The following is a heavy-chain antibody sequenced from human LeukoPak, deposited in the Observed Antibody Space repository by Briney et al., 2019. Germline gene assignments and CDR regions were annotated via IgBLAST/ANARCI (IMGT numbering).Heavy chain of an antibody. D-gene: IGHD6-19*01. CDR2: INPNSGGT. V-gene: IGHV1-2*02. Sequence: ASVKVSCKASGYTFTGYYMHWVRQAPGQGLEWMGGINPNSGGTNYAQKFQGRVTMTRDTSISTAYMELSRLRSDDTAVYYCARWGSSGWYDYYYYYMDVWGKGTTVTVSS. CDR3: ARWGSSGWYDYYYYYMDV. CDR1: GYTFTGYY. J-gene: IGHJ6*03.